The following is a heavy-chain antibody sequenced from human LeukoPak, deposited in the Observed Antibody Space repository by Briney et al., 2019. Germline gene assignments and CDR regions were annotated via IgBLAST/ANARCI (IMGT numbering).Heavy chain of an antibody. CDR1: GYTFTSYD. J-gene: IGHJ5*02. Sequence: VASVKVSCKASGYTFTSYDINWARQATGQRLEWMGWMNPNSGNTGYAQKFQGRVTITRNTSISTAYMELSSLRSEDTAVYYCASLYLRGGSYIHTWGQGTLVTVSS. CDR3: ASLYLRGGSYIHT. V-gene: IGHV1-8*03. D-gene: IGHD1-26*01. CDR2: MNPNSGNT.